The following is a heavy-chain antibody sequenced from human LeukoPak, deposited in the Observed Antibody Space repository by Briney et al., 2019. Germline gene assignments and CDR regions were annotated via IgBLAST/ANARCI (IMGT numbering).Heavy chain of an antibody. CDR1: GGSFSGYY. J-gene: IGHJ6*02. D-gene: IGHD3-22*01. CDR3: ARGHAYYYDSSGYLGLYYYYYYGMDV. Sequence: SETLSLTCAVYGGSFSGYYWSWIRQPPGKGLEWIGEINHSGSTNYNPSLKSRVTMSVDTSKNQFSLKLSSVTAADTAVYYCARGHAYYYDSSGYLGLYYYYYYGMDVWGQGTTVTVSS. V-gene: IGHV4-34*01. CDR2: INHSGST.